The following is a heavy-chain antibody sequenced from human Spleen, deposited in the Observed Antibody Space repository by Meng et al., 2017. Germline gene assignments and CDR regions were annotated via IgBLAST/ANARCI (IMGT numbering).Heavy chain of an antibody. V-gene: IGHV4-34*01. CDR1: GGSFSDYY. D-gene: IGHD4-11*01. CDR2: INHSGST. J-gene: IGHJ4*02. CDR3: ARGPTTMAHDFDY. Sequence: QVQLHESGPGLLKPSEPPSLTCVVSGGSFSDYYWSWIRQPPGKGLEWIGEINHSGSTNYNPSLESRATISVDTSQNNLSLKLSSVTAADSAVYYCARGPTTMAHDFDYWGQGTLVTVSS.